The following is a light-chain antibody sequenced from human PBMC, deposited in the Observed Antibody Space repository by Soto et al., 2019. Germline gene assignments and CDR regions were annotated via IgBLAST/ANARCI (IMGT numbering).Light chain of an antibody. CDR2: GAS. CDR1: QSVSNNY. V-gene: IGKV3-20*01. J-gene: IGKJ1*01. CDR3: QQYGSSGT. Sequence: ETVLTQSPGSLSLSLGERATLSCRASQSVSNNYLAWYQQKPGQAPRLLIYGASNRATGIPDRFSGSGSGTDFTLTISRLEPEDFAVYYCQQYGSSGTFGQGTKVDIK.